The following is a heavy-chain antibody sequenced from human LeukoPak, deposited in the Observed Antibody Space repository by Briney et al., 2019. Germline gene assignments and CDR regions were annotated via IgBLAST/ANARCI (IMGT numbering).Heavy chain of an antibody. J-gene: IGHJ5*02. CDR3: ARGRYYDFWSGKSNWFDP. CDR2: IYYSGST. Sequence: KPSETLSLTCTVSGGSISSYYWSWIRQPPGKGLEGIGYIYYSGSTNYNPSLKSRVTISVDTSKNQFSLKLSSVTAADTAVYYCARGRYYDFWSGKSNWFDPWGQGTLVTVSS. D-gene: IGHD3-3*01. CDR1: GGSISSYY. V-gene: IGHV4-59*01.